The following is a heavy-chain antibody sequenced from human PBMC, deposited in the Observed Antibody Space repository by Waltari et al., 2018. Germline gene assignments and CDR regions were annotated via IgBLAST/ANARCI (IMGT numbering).Heavy chain of an antibody. J-gene: IGHJ6*02. D-gene: IGHD6-13*01. V-gene: IGHV3-74*01. Sequence: EVLLVESGGGLVQPGGSLSLSFSASGFTFNGYWMYWVRQAPGKGLVWVSTISSNGNYGTYADSVRGRFTISRDNAKNTLYLQMNSLTAEDTAVYYCARAFVNIAARGMDAWGQGTAVTVSS. CDR1: GFTFNGYW. CDR2: ISSNGNYG. CDR3: ARAFVNIAARGMDA.